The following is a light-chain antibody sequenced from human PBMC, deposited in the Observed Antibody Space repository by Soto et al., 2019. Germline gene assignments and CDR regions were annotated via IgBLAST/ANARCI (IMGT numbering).Light chain of an antibody. V-gene: IGKV3-20*01. Sequence: ELTHSLITLFVPQGELLNLYFRASQSISSNYVAWYQQKPGQAPRLLIYDASSRATGIPNRFSGSGSGTDFTLTISRLEPEDFAVFYCQQYGESPTLGQGTKVEFK. CDR1: QSISSNY. CDR3: QQYGESPT. CDR2: DAS. J-gene: IGKJ1*01.